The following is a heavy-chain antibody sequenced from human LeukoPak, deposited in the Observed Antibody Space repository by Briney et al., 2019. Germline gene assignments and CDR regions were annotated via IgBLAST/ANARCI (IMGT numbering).Heavy chain of an antibody. J-gene: IGHJ4*02. CDR2: INQRGST. V-gene: IGHV4-34*01. CDR1: SGSFSGYF. D-gene: IGHD3-22*01. Sequence: SETLSLTCAVYSGSFSGYFWTYVRQPPGMGLEWIGEINQRGSTNYNPSLKSRVTMSVDTSNNQFSLRLSSESAAATAVYYCARGSIYYGDSSVYFDYWAQGTLVTVSS. CDR3: ARGSIYYGDSSVYFDY.